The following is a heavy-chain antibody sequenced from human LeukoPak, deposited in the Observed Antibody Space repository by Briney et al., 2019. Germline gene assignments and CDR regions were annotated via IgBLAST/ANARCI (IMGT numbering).Heavy chain of an antibody. CDR1: GFTFSSYG. D-gene: IGHD6-13*01. J-gene: IGHJ6*04. CDR3: ANDEPYSSSWSGDYYGMDV. Sequence: GRSPRLSCAASGFTFSSYGMHWVRQAPGKGLEWVAVISYDGSNKYYADSVKGRFTISRDNSKNTLYLQMNSLRAEDTAVYYCANDEPYSSSWSGDYYGMDVWGKGTTVTVSS. V-gene: IGHV3-30*18. CDR2: ISYDGSNK.